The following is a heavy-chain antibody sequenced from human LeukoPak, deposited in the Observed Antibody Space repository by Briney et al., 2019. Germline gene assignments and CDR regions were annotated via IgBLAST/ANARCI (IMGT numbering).Heavy chain of an antibody. CDR2: IIPIFGRA. V-gene: IGHV1-69*13. J-gene: IGHJ5*02. Sequence: ASVKVSCKASGGTFGSYAISWVRQAPGQGLEWMGGIIPIFGRANYAQKFQGRATIIADESTSTAYMELSSLRSEDTAVYYCAGGGSPDLYCSGTSCFITWFDPWGQGTLVTVSS. CDR3: AGGGSPDLYCSGTSCFITWFDP. D-gene: IGHD2-2*01. CDR1: GGTFGSYA.